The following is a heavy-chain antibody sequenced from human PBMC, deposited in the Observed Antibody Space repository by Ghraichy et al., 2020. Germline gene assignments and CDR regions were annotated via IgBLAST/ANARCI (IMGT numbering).Heavy chain of an antibody. CDR1: GCSFSGYS. CDR3: ARGSTVVRFYYYDGMDV. V-gene: IGHV3-48*02. J-gene: IGHJ6*02. D-gene: IGHD4-23*01. CDR2: ITSSSRTI. Sequence: GGSLRLSCVGSGCSFSGYSMNWVRQSLGKGLEWISYITSSSRTISYADSVKGRFTISRDNAQNSLYLQMNSLRDEDTAVYYCARGSTVVRFYYYDGMDVWGQGTTVTVSS.